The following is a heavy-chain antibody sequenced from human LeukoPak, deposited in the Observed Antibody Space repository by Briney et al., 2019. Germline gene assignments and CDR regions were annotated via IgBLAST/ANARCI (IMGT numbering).Heavy chain of an antibody. Sequence: PGGSLRLSCAAAGVSFNNVWRSWVRQAPGKGLEWVGHIKSKPDGGTTECAAPVKGRFTISRDDSKNTLYLQMNSLRTEGTAVYYCTSLRAAGFYAFDYWGQGTLVTVSS. CDR2: IKSKPDGGTT. D-gene: IGHD2/OR15-2a*01. CDR1: GVSFNNVW. J-gene: IGHJ4*02. V-gene: IGHV3-15*01. CDR3: TSLRAAGFYAFDY.